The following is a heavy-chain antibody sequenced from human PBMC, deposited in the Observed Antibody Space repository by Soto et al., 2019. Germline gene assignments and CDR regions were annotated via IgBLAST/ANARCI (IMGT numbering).Heavy chain of an antibody. J-gene: IGHJ4*02. D-gene: IGHD5-12*01. CDR2: ISPNSGGT. Sequence: ASVKVSCKASGYTFTAYYIHWVRQAPGQGLEWMGWISPNSGGTNYAQKFQGRITMTRGTSITTVYMELSRLSSGDTALYYCAKDSMSGYDYHSFDFWGQGALVTVSS. CDR3: AKDSMSGYDYHSFDF. V-gene: IGHV1-2*02. CDR1: GYTFTAYY.